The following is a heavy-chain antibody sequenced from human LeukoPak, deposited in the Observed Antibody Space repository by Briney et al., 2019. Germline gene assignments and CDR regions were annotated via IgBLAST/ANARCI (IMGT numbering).Heavy chain of an antibody. CDR1: GFTFSSYA. D-gene: IGHD2-21*02. Sequence: GGSLRLSCAASGFTFSSYAMSWVRQAPGKGLEWVSAISGSGGSTYYADSVKGRFTISRDNSKNTLYLQMNSPRAEDTAVYYCAKGQAIVVVTAIDSWGCWGQGTLVTVSS. CDR3: AKGQAIVVVTAIDSWGC. J-gene: IGHJ4*02. V-gene: IGHV3-23*01. CDR2: ISGSGGST.